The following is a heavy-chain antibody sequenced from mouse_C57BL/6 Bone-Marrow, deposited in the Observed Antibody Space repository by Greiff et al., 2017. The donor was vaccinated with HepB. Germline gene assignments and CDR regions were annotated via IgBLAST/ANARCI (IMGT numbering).Heavy chain of an antibody. CDR2: INPGSGGT. Sequence: QVQLQQSGAELVRPGTSVKVSCKASGYAFTNYLIEWVKQRPGQGLEWIGVINPGSGGTNYNEKFKGKATLTADKSSSTAYMQLSSLTSEDSAVYFCARGGYHWYFDVWGTGTTVTVSS. CDR1: GYAFTNYL. J-gene: IGHJ1*03. D-gene: IGHD2-2*01. CDR3: ARGGYHWYFDV. V-gene: IGHV1-54*01.